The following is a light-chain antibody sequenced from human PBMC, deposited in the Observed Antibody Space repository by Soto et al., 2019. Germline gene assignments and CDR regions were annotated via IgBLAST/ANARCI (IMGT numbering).Light chain of an antibody. CDR2: DVS. V-gene: IGLV2-14*01. CDR3: SSYTTSSTVV. CDR1: SSDVGTYNY. Sequence: QSALTQPASVSGSPGQSITISCTGTSSDVGTYNYVSWYQQHPGKAPKLMIYDVSNRPSGVSNRFSGSKSGNTASLTISGLQAEDDSDYYCSSYTTSSTVVFGGATKVTVL. J-gene: IGLJ2*01.